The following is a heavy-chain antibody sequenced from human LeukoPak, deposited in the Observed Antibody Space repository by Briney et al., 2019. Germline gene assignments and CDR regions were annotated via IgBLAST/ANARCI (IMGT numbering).Heavy chain of an antibody. D-gene: IGHD1-26*01. CDR3: ARVARAVPDF. Sequence: GGSLRLSCAASGFPFHNYWMAWVRQSPRKGLEWVANIKQDGSEEYYMDSVKGRFTISRDNANNSLYLQMNSLRAEDTAVYYCARVARAVPDFWGQGTLATVSS. J-gene: IGHJ4*02. CDR1: GFPFHNYW. CDR2: IKQDGSEE. V-gene: IGHV3-7*04.